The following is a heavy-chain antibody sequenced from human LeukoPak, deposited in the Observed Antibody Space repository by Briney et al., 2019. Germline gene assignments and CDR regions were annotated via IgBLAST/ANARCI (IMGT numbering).Heavy chain of an antibody. D-gene: IGHD3-16*01. V-gene: IGHV3-23*01. Sequence: GGSLRLSCEASGFIFSSYGMNWVRQAPGKGLEWVSAISGSGGRIYYADSVKGRLTISRDNSKNTVYLEMNILRADDTAIYFCAISMIHSSSYAMDVWGQGTTVIVSS. CDR2: ISGSGGRI. CDR1: GFIFSSYG. CDR3: AISMIHSSSYAMDV. J-gene: IGHJ6*02.